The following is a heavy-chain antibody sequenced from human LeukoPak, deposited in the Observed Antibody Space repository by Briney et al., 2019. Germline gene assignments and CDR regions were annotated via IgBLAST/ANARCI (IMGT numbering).Heavy chain of an antibody. J-gene: IGHJ4*02. Sequence: SETLSLTCTVSGGSISSYYWSWIRQPPGKGLEWIGYIYYSGSTNYNPSLKSRVTISVDTSKNQFSLKLSSVTAADTAVYYCARIRITMVRGVIRYGYHFDYWGQGTLVTVSS. CDR2: IYYSGST. CDR3: ARIRITMVRGVIRYGYHFDY. D-gene: IGHD3-10*01. CDR1: GGSISSYY. V-gene: IGHV4-59*01.